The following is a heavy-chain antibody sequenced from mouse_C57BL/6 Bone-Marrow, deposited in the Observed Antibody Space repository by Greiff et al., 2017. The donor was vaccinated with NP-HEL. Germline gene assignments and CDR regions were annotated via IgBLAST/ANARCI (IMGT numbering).Heavy chain of an antibody. Sequence: VHVKQSGAELVRPGASVKLSCTASGFNIKDDYMHWVKQRPEQGLEWIGWIDPENGDTEYASKFQGKATITADTSSNTAYLQLSSLTSEDTAVYYCTTYYYSDAMDYWGQGTSVTVSS. J-gene: IGHJ4*01. CDR3: TTYYYSDAMDY. D-gene: IGHD1-1*02. CDR2: IDPENGDT. V-gene: IGHV14-4*01. CDR1: GFNIKDDY.